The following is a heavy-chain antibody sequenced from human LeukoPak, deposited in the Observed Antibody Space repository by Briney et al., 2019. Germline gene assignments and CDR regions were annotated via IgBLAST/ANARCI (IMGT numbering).Heavy chain of an antibody. D-gene: IGHD6-25*01. Sequence: ASVKVSCKASGYTFTGYYMHWVRQAPGQGLEWMGWISTYNGFTHYAQKVQGRVTMTKDTSTSTVYMELGSLTSDDTAVYYCVRATVAAAAHDYWGQGTLVTVSS. CDR2: ISTYNGFT. V-gene: IGHV1-18*04. CDR1: GYTFTGYY. CDR3: VRATVAAAAHDY. J-gene: IGHJ4*02.